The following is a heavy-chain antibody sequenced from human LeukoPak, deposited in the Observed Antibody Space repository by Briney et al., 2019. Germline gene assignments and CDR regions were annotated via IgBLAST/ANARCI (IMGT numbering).Heavy chain of an antibody. J-gene: IGHJ4*02. V-gene: IGHV1-69-2*01. CDR1: GYTFTDYY. Sequence: ASVKVSCKVSGYTFTDYYMHWVQQAPGKGLEWIGLVDPEDGETIYAEKFQGRVTITADTSTDTAHMELSSLRSEDTAVYYCATARYSSGWAFDYWGQGTLVTVSS. CDR3: ATARYSSGWAFDY. CDR2: VDPEDGET. D-gene: IGHD6-19*01.